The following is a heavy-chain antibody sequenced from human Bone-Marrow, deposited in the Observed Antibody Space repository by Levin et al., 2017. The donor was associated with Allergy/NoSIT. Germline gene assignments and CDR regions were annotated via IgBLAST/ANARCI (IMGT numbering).Heavy chain of an antibody. CDR3: ARFLAAHDL. D-gene: IGHD6-25*01. J-gene: IGHJ5*02. CDR1: GFKFRVFE. CDR2: ISHSGTTI. V-gene: IGHV3-48*03. Sequence: RSGGSLRLSCAASGFKFRVFEMNWVRQAPGKGLDWVAYISHSGTTIKYADSVKGRFSISRDNAKNSLSLHMDGLRVEDTAVYYCARFLAAHDLWGQGTLVTVSS.